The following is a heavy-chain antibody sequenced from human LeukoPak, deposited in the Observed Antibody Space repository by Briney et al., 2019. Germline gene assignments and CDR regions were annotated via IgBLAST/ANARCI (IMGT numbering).Heavy chain of an antibody. CDR3: ARGSGYDYVWGSYRYTNYFDY. J-gene: IGHJ4*02. D-gene: IGHD3-16*02. CDR1: GGTFSSYA. CDR2: IIPIFGTA. Sequence: SVKVSCKASGGTFSSYAISWVRQAPGQGLEWMGGIIPIFGTANYAQKFQGRVTITADESTSTAYMELSSLRSEDTAVYYCARGSGYDYVWGSYRYTNYFDYWGQGTLVTVSS. V-gene: IGHV1-69*13.